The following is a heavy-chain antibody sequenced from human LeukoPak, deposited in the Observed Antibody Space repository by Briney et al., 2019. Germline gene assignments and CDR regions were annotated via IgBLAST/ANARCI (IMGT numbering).Heavy chain of an antibody. V-gene: IGHV4-39*01. CDR3: ARHVREQLPPRAFDY. CDR2: IYYSGNT. D-gene: IGHD6-13*01. CDR1: GGSISSGIYY. J-gene: IGHJ4*02. Sequence: SETLSLTCTVSGGSISSGIYYWGWIRQPPGKGLEWIGSIYYSGNTYYNPSLKGRVTISVDTSKNQLSLKLNSVTAADTAVYYCARHVREQLPPRAFDYWGQGTLVTVSS.